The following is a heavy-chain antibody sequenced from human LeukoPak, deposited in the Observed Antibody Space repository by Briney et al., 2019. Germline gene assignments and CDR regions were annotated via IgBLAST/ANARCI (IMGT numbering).Heavy chain of an antibody. CDR1: GYTFTSYG. CDR3: ARDDYYDSSGYLNP. Sequence: ASVKVSCKASGYTFTSYGISWVRQAPGQGLEWMGWISAYNGNTNYAQNLQGRVTMTTDTSTSTAYMELRSLRSDDTAVYYCARDDYYDSSGYLNPWGQGTLVTVSS. D-gene: IGHD3-22*01. CDR2: ISAYNGNT. J-gene: IGHJ5*02. V-gene: IGHV1-18*01.